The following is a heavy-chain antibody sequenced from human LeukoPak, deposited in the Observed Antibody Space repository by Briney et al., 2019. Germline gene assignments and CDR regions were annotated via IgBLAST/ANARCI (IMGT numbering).Heavy chain of an antibody. CDR1: GYSFTNYW. Sequence: GESLKISCKGSGYSFTNYWIAWVCQMPGKGLEWMGIIYPGDSDTRYSPSFQGQVTISADKPISTAYLQWSSLKASDTAMYYCARQFRPKGYDGFDLWGQGTMVTVSS. CDR3: ARQFRPKGYDGFDL. V-gene: IGHV5-51*01. D-gene: IGHD6-6*01. CDR2: IYPGDSDT. J-gene: IGHJ3*01.